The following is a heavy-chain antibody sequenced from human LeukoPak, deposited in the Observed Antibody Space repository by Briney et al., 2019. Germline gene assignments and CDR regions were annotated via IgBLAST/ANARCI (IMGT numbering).Heavy chain of an antibody. J-gene: IGHJ4*02. CDR2: ISGSGGNT. CDR3: AKRGVVIRVILVGFHKEAYYFDS. V-gene: IGHV3-23*01. Sequence: PRGSLRLSCAVSGITLSNYGMSWVRQAPGKVLEWVSGISGSGGNTYYADSVKGRFTISRDNSKNTLYLQMNSLRAEDTAVYFCAKRGVVIRVILVGFHKEAYYFDSWGQGALVIVSS. D-gene: IGHD3-22*01. CDR1: GITLSNYG.